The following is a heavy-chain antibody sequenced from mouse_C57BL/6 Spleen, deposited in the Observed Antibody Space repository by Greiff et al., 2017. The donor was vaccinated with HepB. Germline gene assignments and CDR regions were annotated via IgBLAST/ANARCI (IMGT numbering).Heavy chain of an antibody. CDR1: GYTFTSYW. V-gene: IGHV1-53*01. D-gene: IGHD1-2*01. CDR3: ARGGITTDWYFDV. Sequence: QVQLQQPGTELVKPGASVKLSCKASGYTFTSYWMHRVKQRPGQGLEWIGNINPSNGGTNYNEKFKSKATLTVDKSSSTAYMQLSSLTSEDSAVYYCARGGITTDWYFDVWGTGTTVTVSS. CDR2: INPSNGGT. J-gene: IGHJ1*03.